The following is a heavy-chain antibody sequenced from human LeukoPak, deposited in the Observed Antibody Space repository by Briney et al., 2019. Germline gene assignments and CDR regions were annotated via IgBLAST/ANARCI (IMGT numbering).Heavy chain of an antibody. V-gene: IGHV3-9*01. J-gene: IGHJ3*02. CDR3: AGASYYYDTTGLGAVDI. Sequence: GGSLRPSCAASGFTFNDHAMYWVRQPPGKGLEWVSGINWNSDKIGYADSVKGRFTISRDDAKNSLFLQMNSLRAEDTALYYCAGASYYYDTTGLGAVDIWGQGTRVTVSS. CDR1: GFTFNDHA. D-gene: IGHD3-22*01. CDR2: INWNSDKI.